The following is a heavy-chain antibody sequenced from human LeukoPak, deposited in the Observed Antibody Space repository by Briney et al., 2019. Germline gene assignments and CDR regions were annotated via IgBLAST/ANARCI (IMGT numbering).Heavy chain of an antibody. CDR2: IYYSGTT. CDR3: ARVGAVAGKIDWFDP. J-gene: IGHJ5*02. V-gene: IGHV4-59*12. CDR1: GGSISSYY. Sequence: ESGPTLVKPSETLSLTCTVSGGSISSYYWSWTRQPPGKGLEWIGYIYYSGTTNYSPSLKSRVTISVDTSKNQFSLKLSSVTAADTAVYYCARVGAVAGKIDWFDPWGQGTLVTVSS. D-gene: IGHD6-19*01.